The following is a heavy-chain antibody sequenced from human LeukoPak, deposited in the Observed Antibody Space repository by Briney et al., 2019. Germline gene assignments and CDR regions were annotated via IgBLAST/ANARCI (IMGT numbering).Heavy chain of an antibody. V-gene: IGHV4-4*07. J-gene: IGHJ5*02. CDR1: GGSISSYY. CDR3: ARVEVTMVRGVIINNWFDP. Sequence: TSETLSLTWTVSGGSISSYYWSWIRQPAGKGLEWIGRIYTSGSTNYNPSLKSRVTMSVDTSKNQFSLKLSSVTAADTAVYYCARVEVTMVRGVIINNWFDPWGQGTLVTVSS. D-gene: IGHD3-10*01. CDR2: IYTSGST.